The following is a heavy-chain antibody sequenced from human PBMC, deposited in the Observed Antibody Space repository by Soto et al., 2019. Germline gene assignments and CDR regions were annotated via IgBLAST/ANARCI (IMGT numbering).Heavy chain of an antibody. CDR3: ARKGYYYYGMDV. J-gene: IGHJ6*02. V-gene: IGHV1-46*01. CDR2: INPSGGST. Sequence: ASVKVSCKASGGTFSNYAISWVRQAPGQGLEWMGIINPSGGSTSYAQKFQRRVTMTRDTSTSTVYMELSSLRSEDTAVYYCARKGYYYYGMDVWGQGTTVTVSS. CDR1: GGTFSNYA.